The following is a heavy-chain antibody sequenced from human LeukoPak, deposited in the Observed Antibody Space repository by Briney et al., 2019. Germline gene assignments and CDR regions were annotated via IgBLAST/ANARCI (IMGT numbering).Heavy chain of an antibody. V-gene: IGHV1-2*02. Sequence: APVKVSCKASGYSFTGYYMHWVRQAPGQGLEWMGWINPNSGGTNYAQKFQGRVTMTRDTSISTVYMELSRLRSDDTAVYYCARDRSRYFDYWGQGTLVTVSS. CDR1: GYSFTGYY. J-gene: IGHJ4*02. CDR2: INPNSGGT. CDR3: ARDRSRYFDY.